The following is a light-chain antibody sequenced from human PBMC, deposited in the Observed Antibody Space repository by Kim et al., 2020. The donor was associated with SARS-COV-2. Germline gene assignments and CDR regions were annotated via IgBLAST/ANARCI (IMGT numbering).Light chain of an antibody. CDR3: SSYTSSSTLV. CDR1: SIDVGGYNY. CDR2: DVS. V-gene: IGLV2-14*03. J-gene: IGLJ2*01. Sequence: GPSITISCTGTSIDVGGYNYVSWYQQHPGKAPKLMIYDVSNRPSGVSNRFSGSKSGNTASLTISGLQAEDEADYYCSSYTSSSTLVFGGGTQLTVL.